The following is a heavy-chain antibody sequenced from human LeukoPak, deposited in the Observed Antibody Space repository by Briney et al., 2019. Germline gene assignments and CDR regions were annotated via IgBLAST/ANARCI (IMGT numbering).Heavy chain of an antibody. CDR3: ASQGFLEWLL. J-gene: IGHJ4*02. D-gene: IGHD3-3*01. CDR2: IYYSGST. Sequence: PSETLSLTCTVSGGSISSYYWSWIRQPPGKGLEWIGYIYYSGSTYYNPSLKSRVTISVDTSKNQSSLKLSSVTAADTAVYYCASQGFLEWLLWGRGTLVTVSS. CDR1: GGSISSYY. V-gene: IGHV4-59*08.